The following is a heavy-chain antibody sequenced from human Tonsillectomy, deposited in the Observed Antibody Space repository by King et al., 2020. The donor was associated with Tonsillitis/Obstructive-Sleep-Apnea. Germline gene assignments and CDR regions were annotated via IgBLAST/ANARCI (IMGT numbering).Heavy chain of an antibody. CDR3: AKVAHSSGFGTFFHD. D-gene: IGHD6-19*01. CDR1: GFTFSTYG. CDR2: ISSDGEGK. J-gene: IGHJ4*02. Sequence: QLVQSGGGVVQPGRSLRLSCAASGFTFSTYGMHWVRQAPGKGLEWVAVISSDGEGKYYGDSVKGRVTISRDNSKNTLYLQMNSLRAEDTAVYYCAKVAHSSGFGTFFHDWGQGTLVTVSS. V-gene: IGHV3-30*18.